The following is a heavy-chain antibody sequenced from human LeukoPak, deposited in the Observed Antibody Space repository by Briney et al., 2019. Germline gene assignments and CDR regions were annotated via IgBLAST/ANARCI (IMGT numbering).Heavy chain of an antibody. Sequence: SETLSLTCTVSGGSISSYYWSWIRQPPGKGLEWIGYIYYSGSTNYNPSLKSRVTISVDTSKNQFSPKLSSVTAADTAVYYCARATMIVVIDWFDPWGQGTLVTVSS. J-gene: IGHJ5*02. D-gene: IGHD3-22*01. V-gene: IGHV4-59*08. CDR1: GGSISSYY. CDR2: IYYSGST. CDR3: ARATMIVVIDWFDP.